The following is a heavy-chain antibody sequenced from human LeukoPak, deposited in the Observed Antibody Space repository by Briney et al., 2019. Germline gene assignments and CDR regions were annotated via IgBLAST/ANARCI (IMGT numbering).Heavy chain of an antibody. J-gene: IGHJ4*02. Sequence: GGSLRLSCAASGFTFSSYAMSWVRRAPGKGLEWVSSITGTGGNTYYAGSVKGRFTISRDNSKNTLSLQMNSLRAEDTAVYYCARKKGDRDFYFDSWGQGTLVTVSS. CDR2: ITGTGGNT. CDR1: GFTFSSYA. V-gene: IGHV3-23*01. D-gene: IGHD3-16*01. CDR3: ARKKGDRDFYFDS.